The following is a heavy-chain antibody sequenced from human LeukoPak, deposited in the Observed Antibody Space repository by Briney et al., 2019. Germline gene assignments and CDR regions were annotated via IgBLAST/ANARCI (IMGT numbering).Heavy chain of an antibody. D-gene: IGHD1-14*01. CDR2: IYYSGST. CDR3: ARNFHPGNWDY. Sequence: SETLSLTCTVSGGSISSYYWSWIRQPPGKGLEWIGYIYYSGSTNYNPSLKSRVTISVDTSKNQFSLKLSSVTAADTAVYYCARNFHPGNWDYWGQGTLVTVSS. CDR1: GGSISSYY. V-gene: IGHV4-59*01. J-gene: IGHJ4*02.